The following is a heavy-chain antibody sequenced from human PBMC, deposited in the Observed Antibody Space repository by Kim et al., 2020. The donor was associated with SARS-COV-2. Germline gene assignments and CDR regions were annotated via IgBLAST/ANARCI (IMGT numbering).Heavy chain of an antibody. V-gene: IGHV3-30*13. CDR3: ARSGGSYYFDY. Sequence: KSNAHSVKARFTISRDNAKNRLYLQMNSLRAEDTAVYYCARSGGSYYFDYWGEGTLVTVSS. D-gene: IGHD1-26*01. CDR2: K. J-gene: IGHJ4*02.